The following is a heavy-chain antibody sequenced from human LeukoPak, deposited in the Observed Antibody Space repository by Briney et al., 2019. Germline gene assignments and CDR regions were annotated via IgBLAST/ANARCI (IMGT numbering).Heavy chain of an antibody. CDR3: VKDYNWNIFHY. J-gene: IGHJ4*02. CDR2: ISSNGGST. V-gene: IGHV3-64D*09. Sequence: GGSLRLSCSASGFTFSSYAMHWVRQAPGKGLEYVSAISSNGGSTYYADSVKGRFTISRDNSKNTLYLQMSSLRAEDTVVYYCVKDYNWNIFHYWGQGTLVTVSS. D-gene: IGHD1/OR15-1a*01. CDR1: GFTFSSYA.